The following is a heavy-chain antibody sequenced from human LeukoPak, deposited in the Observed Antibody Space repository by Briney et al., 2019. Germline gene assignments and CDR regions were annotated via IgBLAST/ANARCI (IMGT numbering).Heavy chain of an antibody. Sequence: SETLSLTCAVYGGSFSGYYWSWIRQPPGKGLEWLGEINHSGSTNYNPSLKSRVTISVDTSKNQFSLKLSSVTAADTAVYYCARGRRVLRLLDWFRFHHWGQGTLVTVSS. V-gene: IGHV4-34*01. D-gene: IGHD3-3*01. CDR1: GGSFSGYY. CDR3: ARGRRVLRLLDWFRFHH. J-gene: IGHJ1*01. CDR2: INHSGST.